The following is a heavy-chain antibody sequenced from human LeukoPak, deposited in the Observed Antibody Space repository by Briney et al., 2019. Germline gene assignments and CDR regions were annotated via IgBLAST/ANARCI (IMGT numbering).Heavy chain of an antibody. V-gene: IGHV4-39*02. CDR2: IYYSGTT. J-gene: IGHJ4*02. CDR1: GGSISRTLYY. Sequence: SETLSLTCAVSGGSISRTLYYWGWIRQPPGKGLEWIGTIYYSGTTYYNPSLKSRVTISLDTSKNHFSLQLTSVTAADTAVYYCARPSILTGYYCFDQWGQGTLVTVSS. D-gene: IGHD3-9*01. CDR3: ARPSILTGYYCFDQ.